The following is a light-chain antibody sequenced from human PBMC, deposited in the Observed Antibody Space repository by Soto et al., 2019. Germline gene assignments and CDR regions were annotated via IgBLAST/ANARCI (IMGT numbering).Light chain of an antibody. Sequence: IQMTQSPSSLSASVGDRVTITCRASQSISNCLDWYQQKPGRAPKWLIYAASSLQSGVPSRFSGGGACADLTLTISSRQAEDSASTYCQQSYSTSRTFGQGTKVDI. CDR3: QQSYSTSRT. V-gene: IGKV1-39*01. CDR2: AAS. CDR1: QSISNC. J-gene: IGKJ1*01.